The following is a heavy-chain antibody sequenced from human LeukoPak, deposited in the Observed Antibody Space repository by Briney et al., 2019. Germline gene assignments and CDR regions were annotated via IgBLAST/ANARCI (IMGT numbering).Heavy chain of an antibody. D-gene: IGHD2-2*01. J-gene: IGHJ4*02. CDR2: ISGFNDNT. CDR1: GYFFSHYG. Sequence: ASVKVSCKTSGYFFSHYGISWVRQAPGQGPEWLGWISGFNDNTNYAQRVQGRVTMTTDTATSTAYMELRSLRSDDTAVYYCARDQCSTTSCYVGVGIFDYWGQGTLVTVSS. CDR3: ARDQCSTTSCYVGVGIFDY. V-gene: IGHV1-18*01.